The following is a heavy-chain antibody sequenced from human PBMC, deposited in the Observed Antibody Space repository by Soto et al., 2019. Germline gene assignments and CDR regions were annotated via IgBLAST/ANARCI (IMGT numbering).Heavy chain of an antibody. CDR2: ISWNSGSI. CDR1: GFTFDDYA. D-gene: IGHD3-22*01. CDR3: AKGVGYYLYSWFDP. V-gene: IGHV3-9*01. Sequence: EVQLVESGGGLVQPGRSLRLSCAASGFTFDDYAMHWVRQAPGKGLEWVSGISWNSGSIGYADSVKGRFTISRDNAKNSLYLQMNSLRAEDTALYYCAKGVGYYLYSWFDPWGQGTLVTVSS. J-gene: IGHJ5*02.